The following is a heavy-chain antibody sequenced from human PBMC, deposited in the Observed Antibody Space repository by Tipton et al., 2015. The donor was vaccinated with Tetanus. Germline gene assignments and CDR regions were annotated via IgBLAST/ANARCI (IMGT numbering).Heavy chain of an antibody. V-gene: IGHV4-34*01. CDR1: GGSFTGYY. CDR3: ARGRAGYVKAFSDGLDF. Sequence: TLSLTCAVYGGSFTGYYWTWIRQPPGKGLEWIAEINHRGSTNSNPSLKSRVTISVDRSKNQISLSLSSVTAADTAVYYCARGRAGYVKAFSDGLDFGGQGTTILVSS. CDR2: INHRGST. J-gene: IGHJ6*02. D-gene: IGHD5-12*01.